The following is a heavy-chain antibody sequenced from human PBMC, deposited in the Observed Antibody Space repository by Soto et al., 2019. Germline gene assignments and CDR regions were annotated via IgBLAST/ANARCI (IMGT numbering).Heavy chain of an antibody. CDR2: ISAYNGNT. CDR3: ARVKAQILSSGWYGGDDI. Sequence: GASVKVSCKASGYTFTSYGISWVRQAPGQGLEWMGWISAYNGNTNYAQKLQGRVTMTTDTSTSTAYMELRSLRSDDTAVYYCARVKAQILSSGWYGGDDIWGQGTMVTVSS. D-gene: IGHD6-19*01. CDR1: GYTFTSYG. J-gene: IGHJ3*02. V-gene: IGHV1-18*01.